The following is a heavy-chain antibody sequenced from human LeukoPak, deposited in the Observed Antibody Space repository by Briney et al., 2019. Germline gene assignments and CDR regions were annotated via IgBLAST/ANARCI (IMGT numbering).Heavy chain of an antibody. CDR3: ARETYSSGWPDY. CDR2: ISYDGSNK. J-gene: IGHJ4*02. Sequence: PGGSLRLSCAASGFTFSSYAMHWVRQAPGKGLEWVAVISYDGSNKYYADSVKGRFTISRDNSKNTLYLQMNSLRAEDTAVYYCARETYSSGWPDYWGQGTLVTVSS. D-gene: IGHD6-19*01. CDR1: GFTFSSYA. V-gene: IGHV3-30-3*01.